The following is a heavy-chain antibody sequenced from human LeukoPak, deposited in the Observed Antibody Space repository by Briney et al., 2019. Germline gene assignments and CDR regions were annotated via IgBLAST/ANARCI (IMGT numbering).Heavy chain of an antibody. CDR3: ASDNYGSGNDY. CDR1: GYTFTDYY. Sequence: RGASVKVSCKASGYTFTDYYMHWVRQAPGQGLEWMGWINPKNGGTNYVQKFQGWVTMTRDTSISTVYMELNRLTSDDTAVYYCASDNYGSGNDYWGQGTLVTVSS. CDR2: INPKNGGT. D-gene: IGHD3-10*01. J-gene: IGHJ4*02. V-gene: IGHV1-2*04.